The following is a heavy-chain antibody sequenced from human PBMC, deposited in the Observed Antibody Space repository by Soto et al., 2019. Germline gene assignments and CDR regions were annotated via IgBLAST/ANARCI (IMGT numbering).Heavy chain of an antibody. V-gene: IGHV3-33*01. Sequence: QVQLVESGGGVVQPGRSLRLSCAASGFTFSSYGMHWVRQAPGKGLEWVAVIWYDGSNKYYADSVRGRFTISRDNSKYTLYLQMKSLRVGDTAVYSWARPRLRYFDWADFDYWGQGTLVTVSS. CDR2: IWYDGSNK. CDR3: ARPRLRYFDWADFDY. J-gene: IGHJ4*02. D-gene: IGHD3-9*01. CDR1: GFTFSSYG.